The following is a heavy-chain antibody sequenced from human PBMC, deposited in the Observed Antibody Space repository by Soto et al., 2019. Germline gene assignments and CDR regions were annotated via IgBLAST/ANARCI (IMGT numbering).Heavy chain of an antibody. CDR2: ISQGGDT. J-gene: IGHJ4*02. Sequence: QQQLQESGSGLVKPLETLSLACTVSGLSIDRGAYSWSWIRQPPGNVLEWVGSISQGGDTYYNPPLTGRVPISVDRPRNQFSLDLTSVTAADTPVYYCASLSGYRYYFDYWGQGILVTVS. V-gene: IGHV4-30-2*01. CDR3: ASLSGYRYYFDY. D-gene: IGHD2-15*01. CDR1: GLSIDRGAYS.